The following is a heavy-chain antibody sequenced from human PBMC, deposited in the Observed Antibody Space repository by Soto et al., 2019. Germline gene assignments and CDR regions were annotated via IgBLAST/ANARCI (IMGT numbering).Heavy chain of an antibody. Sequence: PSETLSLTCTVSGGSISSGGYYWSWIRHHPGKGLEWIGYIYYSGSTYYNPSLKSRVTISVDTSKNQFSLKLSSVTAADTAVYYGARTLYSCAPCFDYWGKGPRVTVSA. CDR3: ARTLYSCAPCFDY. CDR2: IYYSGST. CDR1: GGSISSGGYY. V-gene: IGHV4-31*02. D-gene: IGHD5-18*01. J-gene: IGHJ4*02.